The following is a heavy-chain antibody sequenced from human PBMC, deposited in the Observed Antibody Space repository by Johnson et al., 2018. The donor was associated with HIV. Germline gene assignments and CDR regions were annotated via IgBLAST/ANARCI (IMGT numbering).Heavy chain of an antibody. V-gene: IGHV3-7*01. D-gene: IGHD3-22*01. CDR2: IKQDGSEK. CDR1: GFTVSSNY. CDR3: ARAREVYYLDAFDI. J-gene: IGHJ3*02. Sequence: VQLVESGGGVVQPRGSLRLSCAASGFTVSSNYMSWVRQAPGKGLEWVANIKQDGSEKYYVDSVKGRFTISRDNAKNSLYLQMNSLRAEDTAVYYCARAREVYYLDAFDIWGQGTMVTVSS.